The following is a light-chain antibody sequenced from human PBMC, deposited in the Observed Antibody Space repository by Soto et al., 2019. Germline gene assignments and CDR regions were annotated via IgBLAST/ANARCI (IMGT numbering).Light chain of an antibody. Sequence: EIVLTQSPATLSVSPGERATLSCRASQGLIDNLAWLQQKPGQAPRLLVFGASTRATGIPARFSGSGSGTRFSLTISSLQSEDFAVYYCQQYNNWPWTFGQGTKVEIK. CDR3: QQYNNWPWT. J-gene: IGKJ1*01. CDR1: QGLIDN. CDR2: GAS. V-gene: IGKV3-15*01.